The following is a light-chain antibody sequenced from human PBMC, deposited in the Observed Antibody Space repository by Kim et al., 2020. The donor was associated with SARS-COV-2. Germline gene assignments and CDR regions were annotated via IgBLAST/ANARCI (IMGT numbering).Light chain of an antibody. Sequence: SGSPGERPTPSCRASQTVGSKLAWYQHTPGQPPRLLIYDASTRATGIPAKFSGTGSGTDFTLIISSLQSEDSAVYYCQQYDSWLSFGGGTKVDIK. V-gene: IGKV3D-15*01. CDR3: QQYDSWLS. J-gene: IGKJ4*01. CDR1: QTVGSK. CDR2: DAS.